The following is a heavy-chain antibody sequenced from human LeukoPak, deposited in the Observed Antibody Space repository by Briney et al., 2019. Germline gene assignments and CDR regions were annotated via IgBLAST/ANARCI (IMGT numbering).Heavy chain of an antibody. V-gene: IGHV3-30*18. CDR3: AKAGIAAAGRIGY. J-gene: IGHJ4*02. CDR1: GFTFSSYG. Sequence: GGSLRLSCAASGFTFSSYGMHWVRQAPGKGLEWVAVISYDGSNKYYADSVKGRFTISRDDSKNTLYLQMNSLRAEDTAVYYCAKAGIAAAGRIGYWGQGTLVTVSS. D-gene: IGHD6-13*01. CDR2: ISYDGSNK.